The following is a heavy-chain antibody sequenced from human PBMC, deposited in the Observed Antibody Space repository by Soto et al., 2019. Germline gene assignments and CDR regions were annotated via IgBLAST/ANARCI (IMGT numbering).Heavy chain of an antibody. J-gene: IGHJ4*02. Sequence: SETLSLTCAVYGGSFSGYYWSWIRQPPGKGLEWIGEINHSGSTNYNPSLKSRVTISVDTSKNQFSLKLSSVTAADTAVYYCARAIGYYGSGSYFAAVFFDYWGQGTLVTVSS. D-gene: IGHD3-10*01. CDR3: ARAIGYYGSGSYFAAVFFDY. CDR2: INHSGST. CDR1: GGSFSGYY. V-gene: IGHV4-34*01.